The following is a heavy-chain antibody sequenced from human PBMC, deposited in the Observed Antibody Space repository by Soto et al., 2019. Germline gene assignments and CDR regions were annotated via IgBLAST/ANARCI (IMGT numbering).Heavy chain of an antibody. V-gene: IGHV4-4*02. Sequence: QVQLQESGPGLVKPSETLSLTCAVSGGPITTTTWWAWVRLPPGKGLEWIGELHHDGTTNYNPSLQSRIHMSPAKSTSHFSLILTAVTAADTAIYYCATPAISYTRGVWGRGTTVTVSS. CDR3: ATPAISYTRGV. CDR1: GGPITTTTW. D-gene: IGHD4-4*01. J-gene: IGHJ6*02. CDR2: LHHDGTT.